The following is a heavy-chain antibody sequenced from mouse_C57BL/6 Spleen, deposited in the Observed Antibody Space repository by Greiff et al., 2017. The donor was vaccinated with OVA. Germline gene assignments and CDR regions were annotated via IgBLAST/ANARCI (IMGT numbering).Heavy chain of an antibody. J-gene: IGHJ2*01. CDR1: GYTFTGYW. V-gene: IGHV1-9*01. CDR3: ARSSYSNYEETFLDY. Sequence: QVQLKQSGAELMKPGASVKLSCKATGYTFTGYWIEWVKQRPGHGLEWIGEILPGSGSTNYNEKFKGKATFTADTSSNTAYMQLSSLTTEDSAIYYCARSSYSNYEETFLDYWGQGTTLTVSS. D-gene: IGHD2-5*01. CDR2: ILPGSGST.